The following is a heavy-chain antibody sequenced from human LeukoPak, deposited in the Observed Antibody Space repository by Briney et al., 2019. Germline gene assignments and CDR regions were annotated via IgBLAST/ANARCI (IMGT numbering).Heavy chain of an antibody. Sequence: SETLSLTCAVSGGSISSYYWSWIRQPPGKGLEWIGYIYYSGNTNYNPSLKSRVTISVDTSKNQFSLKLSSVTAADTAVYYCVRENYSSGWYGIIDYWGQGTLVTVSS. J-gene: IGHJ4*02. CDR2: IYYSGNT. D-gene: IGHD6-19*01. CDR1: GGSISSYY. V-gene: IGHV4-59*01. CDR3: VRENYSSGWYGIIDY.